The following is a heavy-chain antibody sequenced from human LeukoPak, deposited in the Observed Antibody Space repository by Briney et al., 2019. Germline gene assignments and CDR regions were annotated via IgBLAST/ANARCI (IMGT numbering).Heavy chain of an antibody. CDR2: ISDYNGNT. D-gene: IGHD4-11*01. Sequence: ASVTVSCKGSGYTFTSYGISWVRQAPGQGLDWMGWISDYNGNTNYAQKLQGRVTMTTDTSTSTAYMELRSLRSDDTAVYYCARDLYRDSLPVSWFDPWGQGTLVTVSS. CDR3: ARDLYRDSLPVSWFDP. CDR1: GYTFTSYG. J-gene: IGHJ5*02. V-gene: IGHV1-18*01.